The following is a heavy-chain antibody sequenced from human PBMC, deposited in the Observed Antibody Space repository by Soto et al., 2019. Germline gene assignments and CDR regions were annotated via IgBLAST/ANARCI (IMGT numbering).Heavy chain of an antibody. CDR1: GFTVSSNY. D-gene: IGHD3-3*01. Sequence: GESLKISCAASGFTVSSNYMGWVRQAPGKGLEWVSVIYSGGSTYYADSVKGRFTISRDNSKNTLYLQMNSLRAEDTAVCYCARALSGYKYYYYGMDVWGQGTTVTVSS. CDR2: IYSGGST. J-gene: IGHJ6*02. CDR3: ARALSGYKYYYYGMDV. V-gene: IGHV3-53*01.